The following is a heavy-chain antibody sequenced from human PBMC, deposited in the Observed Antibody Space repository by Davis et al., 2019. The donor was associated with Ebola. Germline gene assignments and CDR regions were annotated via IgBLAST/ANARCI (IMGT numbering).Heavy chain of an antibody. D-gene: IGHD3-22*01. V-gene: IGHV4-59*01. CDR3: ARLVALDDNSGYAYLDD. CDR1: GASISSYY. CDR2: SHYCGHT. Sequence: SETLSLTCTVSGASISSYYWTWIRQPQGKGLEWIGSSHYCGHTNYQPTLKSRATISTDTSRSQFSLTRSSVTAADTAVYYCARLVALDDNSGYAYLDDWGQGILVTVSS. J-gene: IGHJ4*01.